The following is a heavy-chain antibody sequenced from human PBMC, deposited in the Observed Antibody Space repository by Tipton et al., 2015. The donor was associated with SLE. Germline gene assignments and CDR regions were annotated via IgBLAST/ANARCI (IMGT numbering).Heavy chain of an antibody. CDR3: ARADGDYVQDY. CDR1: GGSISSYY. D-gene: IGHD4-17*01. CDR2: IYYSGST. V-gene: IGHV4-59*01. J-gene: IGHJ4*02. Sequence: TLSLTCTVSGGSISSYYWSWIRQPPGKGLEWIGSIYYSGSTNYNPSPKSRVTISVDTSKNQFSLKLSSVSAADTAVYYCARADGDYVQDYWGQGTLVTVSS.